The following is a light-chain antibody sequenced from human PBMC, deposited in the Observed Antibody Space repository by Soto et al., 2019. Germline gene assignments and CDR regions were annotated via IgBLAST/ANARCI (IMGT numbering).Light chain of an antibody. CDR2: GAF. CDR1: QSVNRND. V-gene: IGKV3-20*01. Sequence: DIVLTQSPGTLSLSPGEIATLSCRASQSVNRNDLASYQQKPGQAPRLLIYGAFSRATGIPDRIRGGGSGTDFTLTIRRLEPEDSAVYYCQQYGGAPDTFGQGTRLEIK. CDR3: QQYGGAPDT. J-gene: IGKJ5*01.